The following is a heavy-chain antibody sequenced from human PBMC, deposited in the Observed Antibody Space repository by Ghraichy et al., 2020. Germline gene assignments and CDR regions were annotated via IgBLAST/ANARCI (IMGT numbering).Heavy chain of an antibody. V-gene: IGHV4-59*11. Sequence: SQTLSLTCGVSDDSISSHYWNWIRQAPGKGLEWIGFAHHTGNTLYNPSLKSRVSLSVDTSKKQVSLKLTSVTAADTAVYFCARWGGTSAILINAFDIWGTGTRVTVSS. CDR1: DDSISSHY. D-gene: IGHD3-10*01. CDR2: AHHTGNT. CDR3: ARWGGTSAILINAFDI. J-gene: IGHJ3*02.